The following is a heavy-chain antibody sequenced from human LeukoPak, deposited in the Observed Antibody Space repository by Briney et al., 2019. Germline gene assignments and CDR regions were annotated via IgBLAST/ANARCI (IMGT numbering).Heavy chain of an antibody. V-gene: IGHV3-23*01. CDR1: GFSFSSYV. J-gene: IGHJ4*02. D-gene: IGHD2-2*02. Sequence: GGSLRLSCAASGFSFSSYVMSWVRQAPGKGLEWVSIISGNGDSTYSADSVRGRFTISRDNSKNTFYLQMNTLRAEDTAVYYCARMPNRCSTISCYIDSWGQGTLVTVS. CDR3: ARMPNRCSTISCYIDS. CDR2: ISGNGDST.